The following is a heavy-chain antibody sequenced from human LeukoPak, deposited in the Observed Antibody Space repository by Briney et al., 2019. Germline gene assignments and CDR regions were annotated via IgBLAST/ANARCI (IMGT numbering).Heavy chain of an antibody. J-gene: IGHJ6*02. CDR1: GGSINSGDYF. CDR3: ARVHHERLRLDV. V-gene: IGHV4-31*03. D-gene: IGHD2-21*02. Sequence: SETLSLTCTVCGGSINSGDYFWSWIRQHPGKGLEWIGYIYYSESTHYNPSLKTRITISVDTSKNEFSLKLSSVTAADTAVYYCARVHHERLRLDVWGQGTTVTVSS. CDR2: IYYSEST.